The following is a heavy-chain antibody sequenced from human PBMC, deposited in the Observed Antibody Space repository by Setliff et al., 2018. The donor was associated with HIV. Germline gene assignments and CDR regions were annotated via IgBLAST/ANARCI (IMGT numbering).Heavy chain of an antibody. D-gene: IGHD3-10*01. CDR3: AASISSRHYYGSAF. Sequence: ASVKVSCKISGYTLSELSMHWVRQAPGKGLEWMVGFNPEEGKTIYAQKFQGRVTMTEDTSTDTAFMDLNNLRSEDTAVYYCAASISSRHYYGSAFWGRGTLVTGS. CDR1: GYTLSELS. J-gene: IGHJ2*01. CDR2: FNPEEGKT. V-gene: IGHV1-24*01.